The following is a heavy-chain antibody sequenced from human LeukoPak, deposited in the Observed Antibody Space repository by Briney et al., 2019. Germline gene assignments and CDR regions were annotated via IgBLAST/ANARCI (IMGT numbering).Heavy chain of an antibody. D-gene: IGHD6-19*01. CDR3: AKDPVRIAVAGSGEVY. V-gene: IGHV3-23*01. J-gene: IGHJ4*02. CDR1: GFIFSNFG. Sequence: GGSLRLSCAASGFIFSNFGMHWVRQAPGKGLEWVSAISGSGGSTYYADSVKGRFTISRDNSKNTLYLQMNSLRAEDTAVYYCAKDPVRIAVAGSGEVYWGQGTLVTVSS. CDR2: ISGSGGST.